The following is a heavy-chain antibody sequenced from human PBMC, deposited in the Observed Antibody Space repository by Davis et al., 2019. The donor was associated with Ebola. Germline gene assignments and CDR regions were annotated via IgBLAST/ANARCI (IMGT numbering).Heavy chain of an antibody. CDR1: GYTFTNYA. CDR2: INPNSGGT. Sequence: ASVKVSCKASGYTFTNYAIQWVRQAPGQRLEWMGWINPNSGGTNYAQKFQGRVTMTRDTSISTAYMELSRLRSDDTAVYYCARTLYYYGSGASYYYGMDVWGQGTTVTVSS. J-gene: IGHJ6*02. V-gene: IGHV1-2*02. D-gene: IGHD3-10*01. CDR3: ARTLYYYGSGASYYYGMDV.